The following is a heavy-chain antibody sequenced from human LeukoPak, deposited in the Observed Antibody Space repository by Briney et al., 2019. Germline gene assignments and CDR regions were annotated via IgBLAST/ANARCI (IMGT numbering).Heavy chain of an antibody. V-gene: IGHV1-69*13. CDR3: AILYTGVSGTTFDFDF. CDR2: IIPIFGTA. CDR1: GYTFAAYY. D-gene: IGHD1-20*01. J-gene: IGHJ4*02. Sequence: ASVKVSCKASGYTFAAYYMYWVRQAPGQGLEGMGGIIPIFGTANYAQKFQGRVTITADESTTTAYMELSSLRSEDTAMYYCAILYTGVSGTTFDFDFWGQGTLVTVSS.